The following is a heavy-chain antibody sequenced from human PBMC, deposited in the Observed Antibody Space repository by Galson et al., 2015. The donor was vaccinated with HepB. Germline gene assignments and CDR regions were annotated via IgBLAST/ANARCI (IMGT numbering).Heavy chain of an antibody. V-gene: IGHV3-30*18. CDR1: GFTFSSFG. D-gene: IGHD3-22*01. CDR2: ISYDGSNK. J-gene: IGHJ4*02. Sequence: SLRLSCAASGFTFSSFGMQWVRQAPGEGLDWVAVISYDGSNKYYADSVKGRFTISRDNSKNTLHLQMNSLRAEDTAVYYCAKTYYYDSSGYYLDYWGQGTLVTVSS. CDR3: AKTYYYDSSGYYLDY.